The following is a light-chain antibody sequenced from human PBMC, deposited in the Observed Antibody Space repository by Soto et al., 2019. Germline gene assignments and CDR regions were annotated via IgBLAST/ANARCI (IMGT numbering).Light chain of an antibody. CDR2: GAS. Sequence: ETVLTQSPGTLSLSPGERATLSCRASQSVSSSYLAWYQQKPGQAPRPLIYGASSMATGIPDRFSGSGSGTDFTLTISRLEPEDFAVYYCQQYGSSPWTFGQGTKVEIK. CDR1: QSVSSSY. CDR3: QQYGSSPWT. V-gene: IGKV3-20*01. J-gene: IGKJ1*01.